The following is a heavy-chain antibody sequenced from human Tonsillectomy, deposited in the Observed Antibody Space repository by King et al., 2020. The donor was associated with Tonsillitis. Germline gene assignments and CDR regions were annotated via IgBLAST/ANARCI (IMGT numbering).Heavy chain of an antibody. V-gene: IGHV1-2*06. D-gene: IGHD2-8*02. CDR3: ARDTGGWRSFDY. J-gene: IGHJ4*02. Sequence: LVQSGVEVKKPGASVKVSCQASGYSFTGYSIHWVRQAPGQGLDWMGRINPDSGAADYALRFEDRVAMTADTSLKRAYLELSRLRSDDTATYFCARDTGGWRSFDYWGQGTLVIVSS. CDR1: GYSFTGYS. CDR2: INPDSGAA.